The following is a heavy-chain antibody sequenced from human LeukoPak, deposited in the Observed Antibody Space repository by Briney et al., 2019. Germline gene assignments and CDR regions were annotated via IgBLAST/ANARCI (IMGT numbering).Heavy chain of an antibody. CDR1: GFTFSSYA. Sequence: GGSLRLSCAAYGFTFSSYAMSWVRQAPGKGLEWVSAISGSGGSTYYADSVKGRFTISRDNSKNTLFLEMNSLRGDDTALYYCAVTLVGTTREFDYWGQGTLVTVSS. J-gene: IGHJ4*02. CDR3: AVTLVGTTREFDY. V-gene: IGHV3-23*01. D-gene: IGHD1-7*01. CDR2: ISGSGGST.